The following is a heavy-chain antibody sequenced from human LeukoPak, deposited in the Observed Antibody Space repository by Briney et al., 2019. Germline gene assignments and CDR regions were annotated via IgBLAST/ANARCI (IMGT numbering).Heavy chain of an antibody. CDR3: ARSTSGYFNY. Sequence: GGSLRLSCAASGFTVSSNYMSWVRQAPGKGLEWVSYISSSSSTIYYADSVKGRFTISRDNAKNSLYLQMNSLRAEDTAVYYCARSTSGYFNYWGQGTLVTVSS. CDR1: GFTVSSNY. J-gene: IGHJ4*02. V-gene: IGHV3-48*01. CDR2: ISSSSSTI. D-gene: IGHD3-22*01.